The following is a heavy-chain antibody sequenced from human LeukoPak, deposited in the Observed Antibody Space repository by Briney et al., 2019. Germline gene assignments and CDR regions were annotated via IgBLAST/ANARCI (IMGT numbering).Heavy chain of an antibody. D-gene: IGHD2-2*01. CDR1: GGSISSYY. Sequence: SETLSLTCTVSGGSISSYYWSWIRQPPGKGLEWIGYIYYSGSTNYNPSLKSRVTISVDTSKNQFSLKLSSVTAADTAVYYCARVGIPAAVSGWFDPWGQGTLVTVSS. V-gene: IGHV4-59*01. CDR3: ARVGIPAAVSGWFDP. CDR2: IYYSGST. J-gene: IGHJ5*02.